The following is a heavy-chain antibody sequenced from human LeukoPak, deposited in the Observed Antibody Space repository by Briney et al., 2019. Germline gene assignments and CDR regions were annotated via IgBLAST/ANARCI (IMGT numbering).Heavy chain of an antibody. Sequence: GGSLRLSCAASGFTVSSNYMSWVRQAPGKGLEWVSVIYSGGSTYYADSVKGRFTISRDNSKNTLYLQMNSLRAEDTAVYYCARARPTVTTWVDLDYWGQGTLVTVSS. J-gene: IGHJ4*02. CDR3: ARARPTVTTWVDLDY. V-gene: IGHV3-53*01. CDR1: GFTVSSNY. CDR2: IYSGGST. D-gene: IGHD4-17*01.